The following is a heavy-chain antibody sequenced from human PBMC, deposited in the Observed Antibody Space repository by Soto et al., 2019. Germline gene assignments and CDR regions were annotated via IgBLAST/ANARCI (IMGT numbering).Heavy chain of an antibody. Sequence: GASVKVSCKTSGFTFRSSAVQWVRQARGQRLEWIGWLVVGTGNTNYAQKSQQRVTISSDRSTNTVSMELSSLTSDDTAVYYCATGAYCSGGSCSDYYYYYYGMDLWGQGTTVTVSS. CDR1: GFTFRSSA. V-gene: IGHV1-58*01. J-gene: IGHJ6*02. CDR3: ATGAYCSGGSCSDYYYYYYGMDL. CDR2: LVVGTGNT. D-gene: IGHD2-15*01.